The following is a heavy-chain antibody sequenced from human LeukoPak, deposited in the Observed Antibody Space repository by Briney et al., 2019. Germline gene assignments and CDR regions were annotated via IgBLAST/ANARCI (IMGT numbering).Heavy chain of an antibody. CDR2: MNPNSGNT. J-gene: IGHJ4*02. Sequence: ASVKVSCKASVYTFTSYDINWVRQATGQGLEWMGWMNPNSGNTGYAQKFQGRVTMTRNTSISTAYMELSSLRSEDTAVYYCARGSRVRGVIVAYWGQGTLVTVSS. V-gene: IGHV1-8*01. CDR3: ARGSRVRGVIVAY. D-gene: IGHD3-10*01. CDR1: VYTFTSYD.